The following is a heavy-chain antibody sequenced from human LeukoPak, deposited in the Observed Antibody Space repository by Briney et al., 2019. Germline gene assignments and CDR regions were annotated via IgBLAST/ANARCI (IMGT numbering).Heavy chain of an antibody. D-gene: IGHD3-9*01. V-gene: IGHV4-39*01. CDR2: IYSSGNT. J-gene: IGHJ5*02. CDR1: GASISSSNYY. Sequence: PSETLSLTCAVSGASISSSNYYWGWVRQSPGKGLEWIGNIYSSGNTYYNPSLKSRVTISVDTSKNQFSLKLSSVTAADTAVYYCARQESAYDILSPYNWFDPWGQGTLVTVSS. CDR3: ARQESAYDILSPYNWFDP.